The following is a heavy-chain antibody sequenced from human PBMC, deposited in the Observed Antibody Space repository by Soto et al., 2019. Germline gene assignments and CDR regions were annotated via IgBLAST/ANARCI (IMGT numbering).Heavy chain of an antibody. J-gene: IGHJ3*02. CDR3: ANGAYYDSSVNAFDI. V-gene: IGHV3-30*18. CDR2: ISYDGSNK. Sequence: GGSLRLSCAASGFTFSSYGMHWVRQAPGKGLEWVAVISYDGSNKYYADSVKGRFTISRDNSKNTLYLQMNSLRAEDTAVYYCANGAYYDSSVNAFDIWGQGTMVTVSS. D-gene: IGHD3-22*01. CDR1: GFTFSSYG.